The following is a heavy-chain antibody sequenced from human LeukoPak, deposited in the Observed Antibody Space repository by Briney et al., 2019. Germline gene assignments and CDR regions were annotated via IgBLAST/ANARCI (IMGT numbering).Heavy chain of an antibody. V-gene: IGHV4-34*01. CDR1: GGSFSGYY. CDR3: ASAGGNPYYFDY. Sequence: SETLSLTCAVYGGSFSGYYWSWIRRPPGKGLEWIGEINHSGSTNYNPSLKSRVTISVDTSKNQFSLKLSSVTAADTAVYYCASAGGNPYYFDYWGQGTLVTVSS. J-gene: IGHJ4*02. D-gene: IGHD4-23*01. CDR2: INHSGST.